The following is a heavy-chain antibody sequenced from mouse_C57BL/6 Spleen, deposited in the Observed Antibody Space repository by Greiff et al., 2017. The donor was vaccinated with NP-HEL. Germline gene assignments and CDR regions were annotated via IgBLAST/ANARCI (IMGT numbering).Heavy chain of an antibody. CDR1: GYTFTDYN. CDR3: ARLYYDSLAY. D-gene: IGHD2-4*01. Sequence: DVKLQESGPELVKPGASVKIPCKASGYTFTDYNMDWVKQSHGKSLEWIGDINPNNGGTIYNQKFKGKATLTVDKSSSTAYMELRSLTSEDTAVYYCARLYYDSLAYWGQGTLVTVSA. CDR2: INPNNGGT. V-gene: IGHV1-18*01. J-gene: IGHJ3*01.